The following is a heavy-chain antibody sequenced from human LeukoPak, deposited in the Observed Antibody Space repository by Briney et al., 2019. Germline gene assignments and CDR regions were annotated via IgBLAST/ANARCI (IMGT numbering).Heavy chain of an antibody. D-gene: IGHD3-9*01. J-gene: IGHJ6*01. CDR2: ISSSSSYI. V-gene: IGHV3-21*01. Sequence: PGGSLRLSCAASGLIFTNAWMNWVRQAPGKGLEWVSSISSSSSYIYYADSVKGRFTISRDNAKNSLYLQMNSLRAEDTAVYYCARDGYFDWSYYYYGMDVWVQGSTVGDCS. CDR1: GLIFTNAW. CDR3: ARDGYFDWSYYYYGMDV.